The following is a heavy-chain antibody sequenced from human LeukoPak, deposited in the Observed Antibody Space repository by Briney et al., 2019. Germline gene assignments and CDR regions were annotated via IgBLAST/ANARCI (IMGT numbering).Heavy chain of an antibody. V-gene: IGHV3-30*02. D-gene: IGHD3-10*01. CDR1: GFTFSSYG. CDR2: IRYDGSNK. J-gene: IGHJ4*02. CDR3: AKDRMVRGVPPDY. Sequence: GGSLRLSCAASGFTFSSYGMHWVRQAPGKGLEWVAFIRYDGSNKYYADSVKGRFTISRDNSKNTLYLQMNSLRAEDTAVYYCAKDRMVRGVPPDYWGQGTLVTASS.